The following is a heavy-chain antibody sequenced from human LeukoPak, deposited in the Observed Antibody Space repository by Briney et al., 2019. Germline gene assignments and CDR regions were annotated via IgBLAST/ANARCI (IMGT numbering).Heavy chain of an antibody. CDR2: ISWDGGST. V-gene: IGHV3-43*01. CDR3: AKDTGSGDRVHYYYYYGMDV. D-gene: IGHD3-10*01. J-gene: IGHJ6*02. Sequence: GGSLRLSCAASGFTFDDYTMHWVRQAPGKGLEWVSLISWDGGSTYYADSVKGRFTISRDNSKNSLYPQMNSLRTEDTALYYCAKDTGSGDRVHYYYYYGMDVWGQGTTVTVSS. CDR1: GFTFDDYT.